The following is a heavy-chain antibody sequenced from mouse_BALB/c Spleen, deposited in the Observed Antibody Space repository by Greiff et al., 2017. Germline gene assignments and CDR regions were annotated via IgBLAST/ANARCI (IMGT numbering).Heavy chain of an antibody. V-gene: IGHV2-9*02. CDR2: ICAGGST. D-gene: IGHD1-1*01. J-gene: IGHJ4*01. Sequence: QVQLKESGPGLVAPSQCLSISCTASGFSLTSYGVHWVRQPPGKGLEWLGVICAGGSTNYNSALMSRLSISKDNSKSQVFLIMNSLQTDDTAMYYCARDEVLRSYAMDYWGQGTSVTVSS. CDR1: GFSLTSYG. CDR3: ARDEVLRSYAMDY.